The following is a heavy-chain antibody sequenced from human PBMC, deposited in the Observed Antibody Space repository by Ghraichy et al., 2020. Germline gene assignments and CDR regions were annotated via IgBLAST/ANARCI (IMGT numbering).Heavy chain of an antibody. J-gene: IGHJ6*02. V-gene: IGHV3-23*01. Sequence: GGSLRLSCAASGFTFSSYAMSWVRQAPGKGLEWVSAISGSGGNTYYADSVKGRFTISRDNSKNTLYLQMNSLRAEDTAVYYCANYCTGGRCYSSTVYGMDVWGQGTTVTVSS. CDR3: ANYCTGGRCYSSTVYGMDV. CDR2: ISGSGGNT. CDR1: GFTFSSYA. D-gene: IGHD2-8*02.